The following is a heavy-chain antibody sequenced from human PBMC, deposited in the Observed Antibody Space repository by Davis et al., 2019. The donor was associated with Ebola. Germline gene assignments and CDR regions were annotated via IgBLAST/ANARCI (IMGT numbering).Heavy chain of an antibody. CDR2: ISYDGSNK. CDR3: AKDSYSSSWYS. V-gene: IGHV3-30*18. Sequence: GESLKISCAASGFTFSSYGMHWVRQAPGKGLEWVAVISYDGSNKYYADSVKGRFTISRDNSKNTLYLQMNSLRAEDTAVYYCAKDSYSSSWYSWGQGTLVTVSS. D-gene: IGHD6-13*01. CDR1: GFTFSSYG. J-gene: IGHJ4*02.